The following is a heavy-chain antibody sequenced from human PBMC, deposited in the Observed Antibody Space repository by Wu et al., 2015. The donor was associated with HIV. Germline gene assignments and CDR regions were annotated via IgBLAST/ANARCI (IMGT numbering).Heavy chain of an antibody. Sequence: QVQLQQWGTGLLKPSETLSLNCAVYGGSFSAYYWSWIRQPPGTGLEWIGEINHTGSTNYNPSLKSRVTISVDTSKKQFSLNLTSVTAADTAVYYCARGGARYCSGGNCYLGFFDSWGQGTRVTGLL. CDR1: GGSFSAYY. J-gene: IGHJ4*02. CDR2: INHTGST. D-gene: IGHD2-15*01. CDR3: ARGGARYCSGGNCYLGFFDS. V-gene: IGHV4-34*01.